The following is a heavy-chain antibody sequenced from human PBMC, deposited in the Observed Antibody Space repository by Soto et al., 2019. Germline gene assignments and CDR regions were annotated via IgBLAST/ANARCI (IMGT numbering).Heavy chain of an antibody. J-gene: IGHJ4*02. CDR1: GYTFTSYD. V-gene: IGHV1-8*01. CDR2: MKPNSGNT. CDR3: ARDDCSGGSCYSTY. D-gene: IGHD2-15*01. Sequence: QVQLVQSGAEVKKPGASVKVSCKASGYTFTSYDINWVRQATGQGLEWMGWMKPNSGNTGYAQKFQGRVNMTRNTSISTAYLELSSLRSEDTAVYYCARDDCSGGSCYSTYWGQGTLVTVSS.